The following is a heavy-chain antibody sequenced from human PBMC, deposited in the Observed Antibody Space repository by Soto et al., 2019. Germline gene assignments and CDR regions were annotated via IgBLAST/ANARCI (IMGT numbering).Heavy chain of an antibody. CDR1: GGTFSSYA. CDR2: ITPIFGTA. CDR3: ARDIKDELSHNYYYYGMDV. D-gene: IGHD3-16*02. Sequence: QVQLVQSGAEVKKPGASVKVSCKASGGTFSSYAISWVRQAPGQGLEWMGGITPIFGTANYAQKFQSRVTITAAECTSTAYMELSSLRSEDTAVYYFARDIKDELSHNYYYYGMDVWGRGTTVTVSS. V-gene: IGHV1-69*01. J-gene: IGHJ6*02.